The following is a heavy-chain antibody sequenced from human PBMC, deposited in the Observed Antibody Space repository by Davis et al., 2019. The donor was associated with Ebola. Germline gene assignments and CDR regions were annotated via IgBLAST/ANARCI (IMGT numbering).Heavy chain of an antibody. CDR3: ARARIAAAGTLFDY. CDR2: MNPNSGNT. CDR1: GYTFTSYD. D-gene: IGHD6-13*01. Sequence: AASVKVSCKASGYTFTSYDINWVRQATGQGLEWMGWMNPNSGNTGYAQKFQGRVTMTRNTSISTAYMELSSLRSEDTAVYYCARARIAAAGTLFDYWGQGTLVTVSS. J-gene: IGHJ4*02. V-gene: IGHV1-8*01.